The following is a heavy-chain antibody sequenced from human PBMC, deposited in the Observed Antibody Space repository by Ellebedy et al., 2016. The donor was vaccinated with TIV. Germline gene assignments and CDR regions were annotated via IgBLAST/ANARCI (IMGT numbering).Heavy chain of an antibody. CDR1: GYNFTSYD. Sequence: AASVKVSCKASGYNFTSYDINWVRQATGQGLEWMGWMNPNSGNTGYAQKFQGRVTMTRNTSISTAYMELSSLRYEDTAVYYGARGDIVATDWFDPWGQGTPVTVSS. J-gene: IGHJ5*02. D-gene: IGHD5-12*01. CDR2: MNPNSGNT. V-gene: IGHV1-8*01. CDR3: ARGDIVATDWFDP.